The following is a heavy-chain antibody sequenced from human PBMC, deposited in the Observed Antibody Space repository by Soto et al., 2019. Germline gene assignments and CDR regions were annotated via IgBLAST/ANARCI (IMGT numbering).Heavy chain of an antibody. V-gene: IGHV4-34*01. Sequence: CGSRIRQPPGKGLEWIGEINHSGSTNYNPSLKSRVTISVDTSKNQFSLKLSSVTAADTAVYYCARSMTTVVTLDYRGQGTLVTVSS. CDR3: ARSMTTVVTLDY. CDR2: INHSGST. J-gene: IGHJ4*02. CDR1: C. D-gene: IGHD4-17*01.